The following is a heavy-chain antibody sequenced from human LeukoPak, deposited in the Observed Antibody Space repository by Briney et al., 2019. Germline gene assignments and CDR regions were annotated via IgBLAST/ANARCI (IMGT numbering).Heavy chain of an antibody. Sequence: GRSLRLSCAASGFTFSSYAMHWVRQAPGKGLEWVAVISYDGSNKCYADSVKGRFTISRDNSKNTLYLQMNSLRAEDTAVYYCARDSRRSGSYHDWGQGTLVTVSS. CDR2: ISYDGSNK. V-gene: IGHV3-30*04. CDR3: ARDSRRSGSYHD. CDR1: GFTFSSYA. D-gene: IGHD1-26*01. J-gene: IGHJ4*02.